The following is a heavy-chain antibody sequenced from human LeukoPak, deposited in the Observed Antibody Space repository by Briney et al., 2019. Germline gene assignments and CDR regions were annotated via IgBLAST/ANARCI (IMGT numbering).Heavy chain of an antibody. CDR3: ARGQLVLSYYYGMDV. Sequence: AASVKVSCKASGYTFTSYSMHWVRQAPGQGLEWMGIINPSGGSTSYAQKFQGRVTMTRDTSTSTVYMELSSLRSEDTAVYYCARGQLVLSYYYGMDVWGQGTTVTVSS. CDR1: GYTFTSYS. J-gene: IGHJ6*02. V-gene: IGHV1-46*01. D-gene: IGHD6-6*01. CDR2: INPSGGST.